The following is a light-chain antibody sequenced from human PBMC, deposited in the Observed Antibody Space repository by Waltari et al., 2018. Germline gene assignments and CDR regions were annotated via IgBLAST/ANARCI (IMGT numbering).Light chain of an antibody. CDR2: GAS. Sequence: IVLTQSPGPLSLSPGEGATRSCRASQSISTNFLAWYQQRRGQAPRLLIYGASSRATGIPDRFSGSGSATDFTLTINRLEPEDFAVYYCQHYGGSPWTFGQGTKVEIK. CDR3: QHYGGSPWT. V-gene: IGKV3-20*01. CDR1: QSISTNF. J-gene: IGKJ1*01.